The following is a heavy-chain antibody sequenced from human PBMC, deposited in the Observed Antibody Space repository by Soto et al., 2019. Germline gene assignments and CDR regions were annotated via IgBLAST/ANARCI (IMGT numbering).Heavy chain of an antibody. CDR3: ARGGGYSYGYSPGEDYYYGMDV. D-gene: IGHD5-18*01. CDR1: GGSISSGGYY. Sequence: QVQLQESGPGLVKPSQTLSLTCTVSGGSISSGGYYWSWIRQHPGKGLEWIGYIYYSGSTYYNPXLKXXXTISVDTSKNXXSXKXXSVTAADTAVYYCARGGGYSYGYSPGEDYYYGMDVWGQGTTVTVSS. CDR2: IYYSGST. V-gene: IGHV4-31*01. J-gene: IGHJ6*02.